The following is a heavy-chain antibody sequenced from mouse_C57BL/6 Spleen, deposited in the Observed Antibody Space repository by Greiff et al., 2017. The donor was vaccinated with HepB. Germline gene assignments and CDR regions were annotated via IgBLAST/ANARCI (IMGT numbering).Heavy chain of an antibody. V-gene: IGHV2-6-1*01. CDR3: ARQGVTTERGAMDY. Sequence: VKLMESGPGLVAPPQRLSITCTVSGFSLTSYGVHWVRQPPGKGLEWLVVIWSDGSTTYNSALKSRLSISKDNSKSQVFLKMNSLQTDDTAMYYCARQGVTTERGAMDYWGQGTSVTVSS. CDR1: GFSLTSYG. J-gene: IGHJ4*01. CDR2: IWSDGST. D-gene: IGHD1-1*01.